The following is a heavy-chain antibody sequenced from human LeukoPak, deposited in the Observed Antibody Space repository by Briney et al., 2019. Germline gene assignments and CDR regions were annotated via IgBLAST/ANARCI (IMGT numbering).Heavy chain of an antibody. D-gene: IGHD3-16*02. CDR2: ISWNSGSI. CDR1: GFIFNNYA. Sequence: GGSLRLSCAGSGFIFNNYAMHWVRQPPGKGLEWVSGISWNSGSIDYADSVKGRFTISRDNAKNSLYLQMNSLRAEDTAVYYCAKDRSIMITFGGVIVPAFDYWGQGTLVTVSS. J-gene: IGHJ4*02. V-gene: IGHV3-9*01. CDR3: AKDRSIMITFGGVIVPAFDY.